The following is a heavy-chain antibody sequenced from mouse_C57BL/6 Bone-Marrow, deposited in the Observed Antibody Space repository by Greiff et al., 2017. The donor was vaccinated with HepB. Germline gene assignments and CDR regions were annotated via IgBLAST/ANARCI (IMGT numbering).Heavy chain of an antibody. CDR3: ARKGTITTGEGFAY. J-gene: IGHJ3*01. D-gene: IGHD1-1*01. V-gene: IGHV2-9-1*01. CDR1: GFSLTSYA. Sequence: VQLVESGPGLVAPSQSLYITCTVSGFSLTSYAISWVSQPPGKGLEWLGVIWTGGGTNYNSALKSRLSISQDNSKSQVFLKMNSLQTDDTARYYCARKGTITTGEGFAYWGQGTLVTVSA. CDR2: IWTGGGT.